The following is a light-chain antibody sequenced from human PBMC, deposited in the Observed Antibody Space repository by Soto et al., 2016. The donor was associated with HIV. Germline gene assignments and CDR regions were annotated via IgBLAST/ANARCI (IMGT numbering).Light chain of an antibody. CDR1: QSISNY. CDR3: QQSSETPRT. CDR2: SAY. V-gene: IGKV1-39*01. Sequence: DIQMTQSPSSLSASVGDRVTITCRASQSISNYVNWYQQKPGQAPKVLISSAYTLESGVSSRFSGSRSGAVFTLTISSLQPEDFGTYYCQQSSETPRTFGQGTKVLI. J-gene: IGKJ1*01.